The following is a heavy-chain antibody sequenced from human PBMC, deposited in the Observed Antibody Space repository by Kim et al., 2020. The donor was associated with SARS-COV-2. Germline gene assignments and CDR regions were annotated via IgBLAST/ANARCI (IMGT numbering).Heavy chain of an antibody. Sequence: TYYTPSLTGRVNISVDTSKTQFSRRLSSVTAADAAVYYCARHLRNWYFDLWGRGTLVTVSS. J-gene: IGHJ2*01. V-gene: IGHV4-39*01. CDR3: ARHLRNWYFDL. CDR2: T.